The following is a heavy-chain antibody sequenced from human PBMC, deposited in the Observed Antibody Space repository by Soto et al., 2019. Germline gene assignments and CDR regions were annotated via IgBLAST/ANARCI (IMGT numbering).Heavy chain of an antibody. Sequence: DVQLVESGGGLVQPGRSLRLSCAASGFTFDDYAMHWVRQAPGKGLEWVSGISWNSGSIGYADSVKGRFTISRDNAKNSLYLQMNSLRAEDTALYYCAKSGPLWFGELVGWFDPWGQGTLVTVSS. CDR2: ISWNSGSI. CDR1: GFTFDDYA. D-gene: IGHD3-10*01. V-gene: IGHV3-9*01. J-gene: IGHJ5*02. CDR3: AKSGPLWFGELVGWFDP.